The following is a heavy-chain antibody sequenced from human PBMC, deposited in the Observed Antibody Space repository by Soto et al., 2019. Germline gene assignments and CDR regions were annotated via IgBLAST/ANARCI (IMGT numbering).Heavy chain of an antibody. V-gene: IGHV4-30-4*01. CDR2: IYYSGST. D-gene: IGHD3-22*01. J-gene: IGHJ4*02. Sequence: SETLSLTCTVAGGSISSGDYYWSWIRQPPGKGLEWIGYIYYSGSTYYNPSLKSRVTITVDTSKNQFSLKLSSVTAADTAVYYCARSNDSSGYYRLPYYFDYWGQGTLVTVSS. CDR3: ARSNDSSGYYRLPYYFDY. CDR1: GGSISSGDYY.